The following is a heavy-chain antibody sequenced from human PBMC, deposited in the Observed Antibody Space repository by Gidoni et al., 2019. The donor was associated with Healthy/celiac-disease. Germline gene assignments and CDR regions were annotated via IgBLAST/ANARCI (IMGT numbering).Heavy chain of an antibody. V-gene: IGHV3-15*01. CDR3: TTVAGLTLGDPDY. CDR1: GFTFSNAW. CDR2: IKSKTDGGTT. D-gene: IGHD3-16*01. J-gene: IGHJ4*02. Sequence: EVQLVESGGGLVKPGGSLRLSCAASGFTFSNAWMSWVRQAPGKGLEWVGRIKSKTDGGTTDYAAPVKGRFTISRDDSKNTLYLQMNSLKTEDTAVYYCTTVAGLTLGDPDYWGQGTLVTVSS.